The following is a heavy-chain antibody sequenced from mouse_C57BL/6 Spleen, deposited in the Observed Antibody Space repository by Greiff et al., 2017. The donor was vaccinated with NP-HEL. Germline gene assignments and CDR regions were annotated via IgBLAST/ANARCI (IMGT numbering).Heavy chain of an antibody. CDR3: ARHEGYYSNYGTWFAY. CDR1: GYTFTEYT. D-gene: IGHD2-5*01. CDR2: FYPGSGSI. V-gene: IGHV1-62-2*01. J-gene: IGHJ3*01. Sequence: VKLQQSGAELVKPGASVKLSCKASGYTFTEYTIHWVKQRSGQGLEWIGWFYPGSGSIKYNEKFKDKATLTADKSSSTVYMELSRLTSEDSAVYFCARHEGYYSNYGTWFAYWGQGTLVTVSA.